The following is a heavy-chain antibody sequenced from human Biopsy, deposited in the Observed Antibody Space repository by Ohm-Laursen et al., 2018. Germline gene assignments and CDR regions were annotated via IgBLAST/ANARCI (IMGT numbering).Heavy chain of an antibody. V-gene: IGHV1-18*01. CDR1: GYSYTSYG. J-gene: IGHJ6*02. Sequence: ASVKVSCKASGYSYTSYGISWVRQAPGQGPEWMGWISGYNGNTVYPQNHQGRVTLTTDTSTSTAYMELRSLRSTDTAIYYCTRDRHYASGSYAGMDVWGQGTTVTVSS. CDR2: ISGYNGNT. D-gene: IGHD3-10*01. CDR3: TRDRHYASGSYAGMDV.